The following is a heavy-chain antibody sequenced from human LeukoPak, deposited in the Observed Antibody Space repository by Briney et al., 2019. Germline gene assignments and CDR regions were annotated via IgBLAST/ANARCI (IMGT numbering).Heavy chain of an antibody. CDR1: GASISSHY. CDR2: IHNSGSA. V-gene: IGHV4-59*11. J-gene: IGHJ4*02. CDR3: VRGGWSLDY. D-gene: IGHD6-19*01. Sequence: PSETLSLTCTVSGASISSHYWSWIRQPPGKGLEWIGYIHNSGSANYNASLKSRVTMSVDTSKNQFSLKLTSVTAADTAVYYCVRGGWSLDYWGQGTLVSVSS.